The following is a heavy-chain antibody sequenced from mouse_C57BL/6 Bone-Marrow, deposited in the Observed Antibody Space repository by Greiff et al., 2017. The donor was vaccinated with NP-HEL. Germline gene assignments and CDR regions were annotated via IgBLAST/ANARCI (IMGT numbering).Heavy chain of an antibody. J-gene: IGHJ2*01. CDR1: GFTFSDAW. CDR3: TAATMVPRREGYYCDY. Sequence: EVQGVESGGGLVQPGGSMKLSCAASGFTFSDAWMDWVRQSPEKGLEWVAEIRNKANNHATYYAESVKGRFTISRDDSKSRVYLQMNSLRAEDTGIYYGTAATMVPRREGYYCDYWGQGTTLTVSS. V-gene: IGHV6-6*01. CDR2: IRNKANNHAT. D-gene: IGHD2-13*01.